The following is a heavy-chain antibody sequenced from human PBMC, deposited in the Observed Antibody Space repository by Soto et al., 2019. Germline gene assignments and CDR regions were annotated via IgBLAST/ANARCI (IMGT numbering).Heavy chain of an antibody. CDR2: IYYSGST. V-gene: IGHV4-59*01. CDR1: GGSISSYY. J-gene: IGHJ2*01. D-gene: IGHD2-15*01. Sequence: QVQRQESGPGLVKPSETLSLTCTVSGGSISSYYWSWIRQPPGKGLEWIGYIYYSGSTNDNPSLKSRVTITVDTAKNQSSLKLSSVTAADTAVYYCARVPPQLGYCSSGSCTPRRYFDLWGRGTLVTVSS. CDR3: ARVPPQLGYCSSGSCTPRRYFDL.